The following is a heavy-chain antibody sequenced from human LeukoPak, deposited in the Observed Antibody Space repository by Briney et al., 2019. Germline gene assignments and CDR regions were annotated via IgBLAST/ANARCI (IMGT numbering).Heavy chain of an antibody. CDR1: GGSISSGGYY. D-gene: IGHD2-2*02. Sequence: PSQTLSLTCTVSGGSISSGGYYWSWIRQHPGEGLEWIGYIYYSGSTYYNPSLKSRVTISIDTSKNQFSLKLSSVTAADTAVYYCARGITAPRPAAIAAPFDYWGQGTLVTVSS. V-gene: IGHV4-31*03. CDR2: IYYSGST. J-gene: IGHJ4*02. CDR3: ARGITAPRPAAIAAPFDY.